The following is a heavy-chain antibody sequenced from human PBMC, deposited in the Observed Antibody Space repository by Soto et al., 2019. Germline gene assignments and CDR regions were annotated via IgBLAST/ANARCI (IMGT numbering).Heavy chain of an antibody. V-gene: IGHV3-23*01. CDR2: ISGGGGNT. J-gene: IGHJ4*02. CDR1: GFTFSSYA. D-gene: IGHD1-26*01. Sequence: EVQLLESGGGLVQPGGSLRLSCAASGFTFSSYAMSWVRQAPGKGLEWVSGISGGGGNTYYADSVTGRFTISRDNSRNTLYPQMNSMRAADTDISSCAKDPGAGGRFSGIAVTGIPYWGQGTLVTVSS. CDR3: AKDPGAGGRFSGIAVTGIPY.